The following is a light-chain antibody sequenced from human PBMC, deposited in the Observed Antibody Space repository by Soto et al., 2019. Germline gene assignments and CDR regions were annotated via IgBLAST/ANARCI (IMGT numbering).Light chain of an antibody. V-gene: IGLV2-14*01. CDR1: GSDVGAYNY. Sequence: QSALTQPPSVSGSPGQSITISCTGTGSDVGAYNYVSWYQHHPGKVPKLLIYEVTNRPSGVSDRFSGSKSGNTASLTISGLQAEDEADYYCSSKRDSSTLFVFGTGTKVTVL. J-gene: IGLJ1*01. CDR3: SSKRDSSTLFV. CDR2: EVT.